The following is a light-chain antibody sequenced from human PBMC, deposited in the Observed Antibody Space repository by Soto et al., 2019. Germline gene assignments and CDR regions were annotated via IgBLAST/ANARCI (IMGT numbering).Light chain of an antibody. CDR3: AAWDDSLNAYV. CDR2: NND. Sequence: QSALTQPPSASGTPGQRVTISCSGGDSNIGPNFVNWYRQVPGTASKLLIHNNDQRPSGVPDRISGSKSGTSASLAISGLHSDDEADYYCAAWDDSLNAYVFGIGTKVTVL. CDR1: DSNIGPNF. V-gene: IGLV1-44*01. J-gene: IGLJ1*01.